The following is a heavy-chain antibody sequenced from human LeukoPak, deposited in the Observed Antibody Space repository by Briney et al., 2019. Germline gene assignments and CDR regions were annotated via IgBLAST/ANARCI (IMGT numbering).Heavy chain of an antibody. CDR3: ARDFRGRRGFMTTVFRGYCYGMDA. J-gene: IGHJ6*02. CDR2: IWYDGSNE. V-gene: IGHV3-33*01. Sequence: PGGSLRLSCAASGFSFSSYGMHWVRQAPGKGLEWVAVIWYDGSNEYYVDSVKGRFTIPRDNSKNTLYLQMNSLRAEDTAVYFCARDFRGRRGFMTTVFRGYCYGMDAWGQGTTVTVSS. D-gene: IGHD4-17*01. CDR1: GFSFSSYG.